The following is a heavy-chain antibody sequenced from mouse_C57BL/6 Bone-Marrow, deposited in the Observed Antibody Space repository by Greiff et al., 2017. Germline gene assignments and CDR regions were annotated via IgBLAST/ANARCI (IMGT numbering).Heavy chain of an antibody. CDR2: IYPGGGYT. V-gene: IGHV1-63*01. J-gene: IGHJ1*03. D-gene: IGHD1-2*01. CDR1: GYTFTNYW. Sequence: VKLVESGAELVRPGTSVKMSCKASGYTFTNYWIGWANQRPGHGLEWIGDIYPGGGYTNYNEKFKGKATLTADKSSSTAYMQFSSLTSEDSAIYYCARRLVRYWYFDVWGTGTTVTVSS. CDR3: ARRLVRYWYFDV.